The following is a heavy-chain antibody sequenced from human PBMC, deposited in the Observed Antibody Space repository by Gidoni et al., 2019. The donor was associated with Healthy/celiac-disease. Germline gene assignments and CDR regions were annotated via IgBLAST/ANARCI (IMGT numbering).Heavy chain of an antibody. J-gene: IGHJ4*02. Sequence: QVQLQQWGAGLLKPSETLSLTCAVYGGSFSGYYWSWIRQPPGKGLEWIGEINHSGSTNYNPSLKSRVTISVDTSKNQFSLKLSSVTAADTAVYYCARAAYYYGSGSYPIDYWGQGTLVTVSS. V-gene: IGHV4-34*01. CDR1: GGSFSGYY. D-gene: IGHD3-10*01. CDR2: INHSGST. CDR3: ARAAYYYGSGSYPIDY.